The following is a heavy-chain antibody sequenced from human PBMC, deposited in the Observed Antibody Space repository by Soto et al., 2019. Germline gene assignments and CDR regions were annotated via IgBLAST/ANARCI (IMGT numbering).Heavy chain of an antibody. CDR1: GGSISSSSYY. D-gene: IGHD3-9*01. J-gene: IGHJ4*02. Sequence: TLSLTCTVSGGSISSSSYYWGWIRQPPGKGLEWIGSIYYSGSTYYNPSLKSRVTISVDTSKKQFSLKLSSVTAADTAVYYCARHVGILAAVDYWGQGTLVTVSS. CDR3: ARHVGILAAVDY. CDR2: IYYSGST. V-gene: IGHV4-39*01.